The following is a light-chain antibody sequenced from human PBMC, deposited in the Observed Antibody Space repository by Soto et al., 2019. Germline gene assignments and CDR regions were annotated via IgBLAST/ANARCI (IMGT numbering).Light chain of an antibody. CDR1: QSVSSNY. Sequence: ENVLTQSPGTLSLSPGERATLSCRASQSVSSNYVAWYQQKPGQAPRLLVYGASGRATGIPDRFSGSGSGTDFTLTISRLEPEDFVVYYCQQYGSSRWTFGQGTKVEIK. V-gene: IGKV3-20*01. J-gene: IGKJ1*01. CDR2: GAS. CDR3: QQYGSSRWT.